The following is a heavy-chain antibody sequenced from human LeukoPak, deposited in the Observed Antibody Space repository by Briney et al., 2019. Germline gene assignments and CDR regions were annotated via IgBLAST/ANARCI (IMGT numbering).Heavy chain of an antibody. D-gene: IGHD1-26*01. Sequence: PGGSLRLSCAASGFTFSSYSMDWVRQAPGTGLEWVSYISSSSSTIYYADSVKGRFTISRDNRKNSLFLQMNSLRTEDTALYYCAREKVGDGVDSWGQGTLVTVSS. CDR1: GFTFSSYS. CDR2: ISSSSSTI. J-gene: IGHJ4*02. CDR3: AREKVGDGVDS. V-gene: IGHV3-48*04.